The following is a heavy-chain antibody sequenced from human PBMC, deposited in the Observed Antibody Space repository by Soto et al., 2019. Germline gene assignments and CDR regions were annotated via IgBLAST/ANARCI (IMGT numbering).Heavy chain of an antibody. CDR1: GGSISSSNW. CDR3: AGEGTGWYWGH. V-gene: IGHV4-4*02. Sequence: PSETLSLTCGLSGGSISSSNWWSWVRQPPGKGLEWIGEIYQSGTTYYNPSLESRVSMSLDRSTNQLSLTLTSVTAADTAVYYCAGEGTGWYWGHWGQGALVTVSS. J-gene: IGHJ4*02. D-gene: IGHD6-19*01. CDR2: IYQSGTT.